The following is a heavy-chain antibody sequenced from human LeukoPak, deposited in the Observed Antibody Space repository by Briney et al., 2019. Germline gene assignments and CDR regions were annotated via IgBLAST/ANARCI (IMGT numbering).Heavy chain of an antibody. J-gene: IGHJ3*02. CDR1: GFTFSSYS. CDR2: ISSSSSYI. V-gene: IGHV3-21*01. Sequence: GGSLRLSCAASGFTFSSYSMNWVRQAPGKGLEWVSSISSSSSYIYYADSMKGRFTISRDNAKNSLYLQMNSLRAEDTAVYYCARDFPRDNDAFDIWGQGTMVTVSP. CDR3: ARDFPRDNDAFDI.